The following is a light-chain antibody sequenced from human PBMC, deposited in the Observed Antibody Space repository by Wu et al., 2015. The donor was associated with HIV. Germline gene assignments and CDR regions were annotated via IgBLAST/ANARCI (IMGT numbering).Light chain of an antibody. CDR3: QQYGNSPWT. CDR1: QSVSSSY. J-gene: IGKJ1*01. CDR2: GAS. Sequence: EIVLTQSPGTLSLSPGERATLSCRASQSVSSSYLAWYQQKPGQAPRLLIYGASSRATGISDRFRGSGSGTDFTLTISRLEPEDFAMYYCQQYGNSPWTFGQGTKVEIK. V-gene: IGKV3-20*01.